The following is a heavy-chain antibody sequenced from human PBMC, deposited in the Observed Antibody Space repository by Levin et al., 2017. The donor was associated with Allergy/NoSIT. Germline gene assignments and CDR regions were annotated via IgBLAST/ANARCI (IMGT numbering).Heavy chain of an antibody. J-gene: IGHJ6*03. D-gene: IGHD5-18*01. CDR3: ARKSKVGSYGYYMDV. CDR1: GGSISSSY. CDR2: IYYSGGT. V-gene: IGHV4-59*01. Sequence: PSQTLSLTCTVSGGSISSSYWSWIRQPPGKGLEWIGYIYYSGGTNYNPSLKSRVTISVDTSKNQFSLKLSSVTAADTAVYYCARKSKVGSYGYYMDVWGQGTTVTVSS.